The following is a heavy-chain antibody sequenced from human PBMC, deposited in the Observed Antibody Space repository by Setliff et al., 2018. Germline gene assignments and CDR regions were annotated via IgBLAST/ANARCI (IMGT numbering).Heavy chain of an antibody. CDR3: ATLAFTYYYDSSGYYPHDY. CDR2: FDPEDGET. V-gene: IGHV1-24*01. D-gene: IGHD3-22*01. Sequence: ASVKVSCKVSGYTLTELSMHWVRQAPGKGLEWMGGFDPEDGETIYAQKFQGRVTMTEDSSTDTAYMELSSLRSEDTAVYYCATLAFTYYYDSSGYYPHDYWGQGTLVTVSS. CDR1: GYTLTELS. J-gene: IGHJ4*02.